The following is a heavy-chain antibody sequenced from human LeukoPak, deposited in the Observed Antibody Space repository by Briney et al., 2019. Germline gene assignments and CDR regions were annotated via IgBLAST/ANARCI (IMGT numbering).Heavy chain of an antibody. D-gene: IGHD3-3*01. CDR3: ARLPRITIFGVVSYYFDY. J-gene: IGHJ4*02. V-gene: IGHV4-31*03. CDR2: IYYSGST. Sequence: SETLSLTCTVSGGSISSGGYYWSWIRQHPGKGLGWIGYIYYSGSTYYNPSLKSRVTISVDTSKNQFSLKLSSVTAADTAVYYCARLPRITIFGVVSYYFDYWGQGTLVTVSS. CDR1: GGSISSGGYY.